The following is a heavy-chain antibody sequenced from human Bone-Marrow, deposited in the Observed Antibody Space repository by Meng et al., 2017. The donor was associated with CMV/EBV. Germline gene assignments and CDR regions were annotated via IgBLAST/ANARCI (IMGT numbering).Heavy chain of an antibody. CDR1: GFTFCSYE. CDR2: ISSSGSTI. J-gene: IGHJ4*02. Sequence: LSLTCAASGFTFCSYEMNWVRQAPGKGLEWVSYISSSGSTIYYADSVKGRFTISRDNAKNSLYLQMNSLRADDTAVYYCARDGTGTDQYQLHSYFDYWGQGTLVTVSS. V-gene: IGHV3-48*03. CDR3: ARDGTGTDQYQLHSYFDY. D-gene: IGHD2-2*01.